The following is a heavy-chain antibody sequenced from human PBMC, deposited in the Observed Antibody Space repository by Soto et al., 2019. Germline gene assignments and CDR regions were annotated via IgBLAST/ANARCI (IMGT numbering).Heavy chain of an antibody. Sequence: PGESLKISCKGSGYSFTSYWISWVRQMPGKGLEWMGRIDPSDSYTNYSPSFQGHVTISADKSISTAYLQWSSLKASDTAMYYCARLSGSCSSTSCYYYYYYGMDVWGQGTTVIVSS. D-gene: IGHD2-2*01. CDR3: ARLSGSCSSTSCYYYYYYGMDV. CDR2: IDPSDSYT. J-gene: IGHJ6*02. V-gene: IGHV5-10-1*01. CDR1: GYSFTSYW.